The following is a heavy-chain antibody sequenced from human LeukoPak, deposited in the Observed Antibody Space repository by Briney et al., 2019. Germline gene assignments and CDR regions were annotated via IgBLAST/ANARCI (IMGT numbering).Heavy chain of an antibody. Sequence: GGSLRLSCAASGFTFSSYGMHWVRQAPGKGLEWVSSITSSSSYIYYADSVKGRFTISRDNAKNSLYLQMNSLRAEDTAVYYCARTYVSSTIAMGYWGQGTLVSVSS. D-gene: IGHD4/OR15-4a*01. J-gene: IGHJ4*02. CDR1: GFTFSSYG. CDR3: ARTYVSSTIAMGY. CDR2: ITSSSSYI. V-gene: IGHV3-21*01.